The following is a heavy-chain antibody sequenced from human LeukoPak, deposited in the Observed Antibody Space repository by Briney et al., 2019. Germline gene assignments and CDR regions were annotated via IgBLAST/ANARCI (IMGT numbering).Heavy chain of an antibody. V-gene: IGHV3-74*01. J-gene: IGHJ4*02. Sequence: PGGSLRLSCAASGNYRMDWVRQAPGKGLVWVSHINSDGSWTSYADSVKGRFTISKDNAKNTVYLQMNSLRAEDTAVYYCVSFYETYWGRGTLVTVSS. CDR3: VSFYETY. D-gene: IGHD2/OR15-2a*01. CDR1: GNYR. CDR2: INSDGSWT.